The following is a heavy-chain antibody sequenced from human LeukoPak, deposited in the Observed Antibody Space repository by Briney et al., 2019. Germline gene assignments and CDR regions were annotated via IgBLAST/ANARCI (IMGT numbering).Heavy chain of an antibody. Sequence: SETLSLTCTVSGGSISSYYWSWIRQPPGKGLEWIGYIYYSGSTYYNPSLKSRVTISVDTSKNQFSLKLSSVTAADTAVYYCARAGAAAGTSTYYYYYGMDVWGQGTTVTVSS. CDR1: GGSISSYY. V-gene: IGHV4-59*06. CDR3: ARAGAAAGTSTYYYYYGMDV. J-gene: IGHJ6*02. CDR2: IYYSGST. D-gene: IGHD6-13*01.